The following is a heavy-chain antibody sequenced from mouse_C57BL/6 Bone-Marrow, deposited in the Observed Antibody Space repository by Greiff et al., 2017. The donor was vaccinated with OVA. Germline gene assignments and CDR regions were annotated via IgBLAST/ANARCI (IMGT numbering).Heavy chain of an antibody. J-gene: IGHJ4*01. D-gene: IGHD2-3*01. V-gene: IGHV1-18*01. Sequence: VQLQQSGPELVKPGASVKIPCKASGYTFTDYNMDWVKQSHGESLEWIGDINPNNGGTIYNQKFKGKATLTVDKSSSTAYMELRSLTSEDTAVYYCARLGDGYYVAMDYWGQGTSVTVSS. CDR1: GYTFTDYN. CDR2: INPNNGGT. CDR3: ARLGDGYYVAMDY.